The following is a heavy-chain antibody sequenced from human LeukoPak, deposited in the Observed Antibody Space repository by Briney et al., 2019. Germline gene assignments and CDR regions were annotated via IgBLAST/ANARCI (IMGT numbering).Heavy chain of an antibody. CDR3: ARYGDYVGYFDY. Sequence: SSETLSLTYTVSGGSISSSSYYWGWIRQPPGKGLEWIGSIYYSGSTYYNPSLKSRVTISVDTSKNQFSLKLSSVTAADTAVYYCARYGDYVGYFDYWGQGTLVIVSS. J-gene: IGHJ4*02. CDR2: IYYSGST. CDR1: GGSISSSSYY. V-gene: IGHV4-39*01. D-gene: IGHD4-17*01.